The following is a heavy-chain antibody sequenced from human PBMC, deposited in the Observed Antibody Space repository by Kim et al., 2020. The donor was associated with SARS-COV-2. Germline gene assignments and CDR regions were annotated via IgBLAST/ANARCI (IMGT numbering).Heavy chain of an antibody. J-gene: IGHJ6*02. CDR3: AKGHAPTLGAYDFWSGYGGMDV. CDR1: GFTFSSYA. V-gene: IGHV3-23*01. Sequence: GGSLRLSCAASGFTFSSYAMSWVRQAPGKGLEWVSAISGSGGSTYYADSVKGRFTISRDNSKNTLYLQMNSLRAEDTAVYYCAKGHAPTLGAYDFWSGYGGMDVWGQGTTVTVSS. CDR2: ISGSGGST. D-gene: IGHD3-3*01.